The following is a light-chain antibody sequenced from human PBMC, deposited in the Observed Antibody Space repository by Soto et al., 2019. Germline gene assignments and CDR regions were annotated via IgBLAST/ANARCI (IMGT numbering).Light chain of an antibody. CDR3: QQYHSYPYT. V-gene: IGKV1-5*03. Sequence: DIQMTQSPSTLSASVGDRVTITCRASQSINSWLAWYQQKPGKAPKLLIYKAFSLQSGVPSRISGSGSGTEFTLTISSLQPDDFATYYCQQYHSYPYTFGRGTKLEIK. CDR2: KAF. CDR1: QSINSW. J-gene: IGKJ2*01.